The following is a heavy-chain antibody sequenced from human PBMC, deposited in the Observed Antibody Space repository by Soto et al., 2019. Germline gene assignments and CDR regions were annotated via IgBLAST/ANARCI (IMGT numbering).Heavy chain of an antibody. D-gene: IGHD3-22*01. V-gene: IGHV3-30*18. J-gene: IGHJ4*02. CDR3: GNLGDSSCYLDPDS. CDR1: GFTFRYFG. Sequence: QVQLVESGGGVVQPGRSLRLSCAASGFTFRYFGMHWVRQAPGKGLDWVSFISYEGSNKYYAASVKGRFTISSDNSKNTLYLQMNSLRPEDTATYYCGNLGDSSCYLDPDSWGQGTLVTVSS. CDR2: ISYEGSNK.